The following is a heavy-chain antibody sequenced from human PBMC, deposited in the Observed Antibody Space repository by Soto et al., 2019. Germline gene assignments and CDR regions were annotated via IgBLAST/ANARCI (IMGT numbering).Heavy chain of an antibody. Sequence: PGGSLRLSCAASGFTFRHSAMSWVRQAPGKGLEWVSAVTGSGSATYYADSVKGRFTISRDNSKDTLYLQMNSLRAEDTAVYYCARDNWDYWGQGTLVTVSS. CDR1: GFTFRHSA. D-gene: IGHD1-20*01. J-gene: IGHJ4*02. CDR3: ARDNWDY. V-gene: IGHV3-23*01. CDR2: VTGSGSAT.